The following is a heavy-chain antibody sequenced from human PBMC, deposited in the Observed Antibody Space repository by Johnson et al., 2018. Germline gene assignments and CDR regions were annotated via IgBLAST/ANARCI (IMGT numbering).Heavy chain of an antibody. CDR3: AREEGGSYGGADY. D-gene: IGHD1-26*01. J-gene: IGHJ4*02. Sequence: QVQLQESGAEAKKXGSSVKVXCKASGGTFSSYAISWVRQAPGQGLEWMGGIMPIFGTTKYAQKFQGRVTITADATTSTASMELSSLRSEDTARYYWAREEGGSYGGADYWGQGTLVTVSS. CDR2: IMPIFGTT. V-gene: IGHV1-69*01. CDR1: GGTFSSYA.